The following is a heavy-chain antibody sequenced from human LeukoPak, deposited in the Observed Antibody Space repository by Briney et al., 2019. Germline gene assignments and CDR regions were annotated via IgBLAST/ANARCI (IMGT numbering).Heavy chain of an antibody. Sequence: PGGSLRLSCVASGFTFSSYGMSWVRQAPGKGLEWVSAISGSGGSTYYADSVKGRFTISRDNSKNTLYLQMNSLRAEDTAVYYCAKDSGGSHIYWGQGTLVTVSS. J-gene: IGHJ4*02. CDR3: AKDSGGSHIY. CDR1: GFTFSSYG. CDR2: ISGSGGST. D-gene: IGHD1-26*01. V-gene: IGHV3-23*01.